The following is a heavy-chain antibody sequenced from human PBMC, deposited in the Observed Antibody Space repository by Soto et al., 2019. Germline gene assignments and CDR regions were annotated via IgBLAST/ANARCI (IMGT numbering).Heavy chain of an antibody. V-gene: IGHV1-2*02. Sequence: ASVKVSCKASGYTFTGYYMHWVRQAPGQGLEWMGWINPNSGGTNYAQKFQGRVTMTRDTSISTAYKELRSLRSDDTAVYYCARGGTIWFGELPTDYWGQGTLVTVSS. D-gene: IGHD3-10*01. CDR3: ARGGTIWFGELPTDY. J-gene: IGHJ4*02. CDR2: INPNSGGT. CDR1: GYTFTGYY.